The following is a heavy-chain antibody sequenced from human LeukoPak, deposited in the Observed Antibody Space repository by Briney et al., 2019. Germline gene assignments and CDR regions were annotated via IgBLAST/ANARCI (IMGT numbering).Heavy chain of an antibody. V-gene: IGHV3-21*01. J-gene: IGHJ6*02. D-gene: IGHD3-10*01. CDR3: ARDRGAYSYYYNGVDV. CDR1: GFTFSSYG. Sequence: PGGSLRLSCAASGFTFSSYGMNWVRQAPGKGLEWVSSVSSGSSYIYYADSVKGRLTISRDNAKTSLYLQMNSLRAEDTAVYYCARDRGAYSYYYNGVDVWGQGTTVTVSS. CDR2: VSSGSSYI.